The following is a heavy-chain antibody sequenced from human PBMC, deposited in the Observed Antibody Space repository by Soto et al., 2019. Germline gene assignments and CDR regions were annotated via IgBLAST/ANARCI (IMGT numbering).Heavy chain of an antibody. CDR1: GGSISSSSYF. CDR2: IYYSGST. Sequence: SETLSLTCIVSGGSISSSSYFWGWIRQPPGKGLEWIGTIYYSGSTYYNPSLKSRVTISVDTSKNQFSLKLSSVTAADTAVYYCARSAPHYNPYSGYVSDYWGQGTLVTVSS. D-gene: IGHD5-12*01. V-gene: IGHV4-39*01. CDR3: ARSAPHYNPYSGYVSDY. J-gene: IGHJ4*02.